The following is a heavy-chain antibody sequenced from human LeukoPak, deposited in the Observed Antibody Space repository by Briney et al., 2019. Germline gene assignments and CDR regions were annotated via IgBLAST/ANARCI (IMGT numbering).Heavy chain of an antibody. V-gene: IGHV3-15*04. Sequence: GGSLRLSCAASGFTFTNAWMNWVRQAPGKGLEWVGRIESKTDGGTIEYAAPVKGRFTISRDDSKGTLYLQMNSLRVEDTAVYTCATKLDRLATSDYWGQGTLVAVSS. CDR2: IESKTDGGTI. CDR3: ATKLDRLATSDY. D-gene: IGHD5-12*01. J-gene: IGHJ4*02. CDR1: GFTFTNAW.